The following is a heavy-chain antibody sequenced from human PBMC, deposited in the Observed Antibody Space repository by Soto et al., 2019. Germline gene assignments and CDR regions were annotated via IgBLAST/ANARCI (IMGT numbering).Heavy chain of an antibody. J-gene: IGHJ6*02. Sequence: PGESLKISCKGSGYSFTSYWISWVRQMPGKGLEWKERIDPSDSYTNYSPSFQGHVTISADKSISTAYLQWSSLKASDTAMYYCASGSGSSSWAPDYYYYYGMDVWGQGTTVTVSS. CDR3: ASGSGSSSWAPDYYYYYGMDV. V-gene: IGHV5-10-1*01. D-gene: IGHD6-13*01. CDR2: IDPSDSYT. CDR1: GYSFTSYW.